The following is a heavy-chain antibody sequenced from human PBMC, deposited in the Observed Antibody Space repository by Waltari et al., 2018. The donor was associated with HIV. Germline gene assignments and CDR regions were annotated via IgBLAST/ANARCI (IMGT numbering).Heavy chain of an antibody. V-gene: IGHV3-23*04. CDR2: MSAGGGTT. CDR1: GLPFNNFA. CDR3: AKAVMETAVSSPVDC. D-gene: IGHD5-18*01. Sequence: EVQLVESGGGLVQPGGSLRLSCTASGLPFNNFAMSWVRQAPGKGLEWVAVMSAGGGTTYYADSVKGRFTVSRDNFKNTVYLQMNSLRAGDTAIYYCAKAVMETAVSSPVDCWGQGALVTVSS. J-gene: IGHJ4*02.